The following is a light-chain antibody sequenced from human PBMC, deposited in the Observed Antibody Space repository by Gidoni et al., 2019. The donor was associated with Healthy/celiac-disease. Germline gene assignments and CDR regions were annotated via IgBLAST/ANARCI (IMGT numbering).Light chain of an antibody. CDR2: AAS. CDR1: QGISSY. V-gene: IGKV1-8*01. Sequence: AIRITQSPSSLSASTGYRVTIHCRASQGISSYLAWYQQKPGKAPKLLIYAASTLQSGVPSRFSGSGSGTDFTLTISCLQSEDFATYYCQQYYSYPPTFGGGTKVEIK. J-gene: IGKJ4*01. CDR3: QQYYSYPPT.